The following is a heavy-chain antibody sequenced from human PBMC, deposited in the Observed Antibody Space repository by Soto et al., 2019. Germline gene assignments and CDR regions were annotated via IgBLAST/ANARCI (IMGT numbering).Heavy chain of an antibody. J-gene: IGHJ4*02. CDR2: LSKDGANE. CDR1: GFIFSNYA. CDR3: AKDPSTGSADY. D-gene: IGHD3-9*01. Sequence: PVESLKISCTASGFIFSNYAMNWVRQAPGKGLEWVSTLSKDGANEHYADSVKGRFTTSRDGSKNTLYLQMNSLRAEDTAMYYCAKDPSTGSADYWGQGTQVTVSS. V-gene: IGHV3-23*01.